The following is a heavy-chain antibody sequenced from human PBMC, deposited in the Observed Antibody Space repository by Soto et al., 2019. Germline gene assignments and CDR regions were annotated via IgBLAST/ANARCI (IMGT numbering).Heavy chain of an antibody. J-gene: IGHJ5*02. V-gene: IGHV4-30-4*01. CDR3: SRGSTYYGFLT. Sequence: QVQLQESGPGLVKPSQTLSLTCTVSGDSMGSGDYYWTWIRQPPGKGLEWIGYIYYIGITFYNPSLESRVNISIDTSKNHFSLRLTSVTAADTAVYYCSRGSTYYGFLTWGQGTLVTVSS. CDR2: IYYIGIT. D-gene: IGHD3-10*01. CDR1: GDSMGSGDYY.